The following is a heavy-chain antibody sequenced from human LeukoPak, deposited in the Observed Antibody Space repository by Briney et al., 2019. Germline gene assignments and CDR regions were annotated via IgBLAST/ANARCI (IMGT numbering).Heavy chain of an antibody. Sequence: SGPALVKPAQTLTLTCTFSGFSLRTRGVRVSWIRQPPGKALEWLSRIDWDDDKFYSTSLKTRLTISKDTSKNQVVLTMTNMDPVDTATYYCARSRGYSGYDYAKFYFDYWGQGTLVTVSS. J-gene: IGHJ4*02. D-gene: IGHD5-12*01. CDR3: ARSRGYSGYDYAKFYFDY. V-gene: IGHV2-70*04. CDR1: GFSLRTRGVR. CDR2: IDWDDDK.